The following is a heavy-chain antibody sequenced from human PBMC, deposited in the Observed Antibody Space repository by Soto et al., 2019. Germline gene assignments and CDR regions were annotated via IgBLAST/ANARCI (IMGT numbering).Heavy chain of an antibody. CDR1: GYTFTGYY. D-gene: IGHD2-2*01. V-gene: IGHV1-2*02. CDR2: INPNSGGT. Sequence: ASVKVSCKASGYTFTGYYMHWVRQAPGQGLEWMGWINPNSGGTNYAQKFQGRVTMTRDTSISTAYMELSRLRSDDTAVYYCAIPIVVVPAAMTVDYGMDVWGKGTKAT. CDR3: AIPIVVVPAAMTVDYGMDV. J-gene: IGHJ6*04.